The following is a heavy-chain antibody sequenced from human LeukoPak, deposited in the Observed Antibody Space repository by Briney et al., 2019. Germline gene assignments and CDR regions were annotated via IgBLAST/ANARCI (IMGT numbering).Heavy chain of an antibody. D-gene: IGHD2-15*01. V-gene: IGHV3-23*01. Sequence: GGSLRLSCAASGFTFSSYAMSWVRQAPGKGLEWVSAISGSGGSTYYADSVKDRFTISRDNSKNTLYLQMNSLRAEDTAVYYCAKVPDCSGGSCYRVDYWGQGTLVTVSS. J-gene: IGHJ4*02. CDR2: ISGSGGST. CDR3: AKVPDCSGGSCYRVDY. CDR1: GFTFSSYA.